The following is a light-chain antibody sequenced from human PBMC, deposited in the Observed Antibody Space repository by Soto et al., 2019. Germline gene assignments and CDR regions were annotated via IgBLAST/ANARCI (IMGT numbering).Light chain of an antibody. V-gene: IGLV1-40*01. CDR2: GNS. CDR3: QSYDSSLSAHVV. J-gene: IGLJ2*01. Sequence: QSVLTQPPSVSGAPGQRVTISCTGSSSNIGAGYDVHWYQQLPGTAPKLLIYGNSNRPSGVPDRFSGSKSGTSASLAITGLQAEDEADYYCQSYDSSLSAHVVFGGWTKLTFL. CDR1: SSNIGAGYD.